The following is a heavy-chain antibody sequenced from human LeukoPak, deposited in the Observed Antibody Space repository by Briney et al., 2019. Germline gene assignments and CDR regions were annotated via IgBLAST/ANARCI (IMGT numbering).Heavy chain of an antibody. Sequence: SETLSLTCTVSGGSISSSSYYWGWIRQPPGKGLEWIGSIYYSGSTYYNPSLKSRVSISVDTSKNQFSLKLSSVTAADTAVYYCARRNTAMVTSIDYWGQGTLVTVSS. CDR1: GGSISSSSYY. CDR3: ARRNTAMVTSIDY. J-gene: IGHJ4*02. D-gene: IGHD5-18*01. V-gene: IGHV4-39*07. CDR2: IYYSGST.